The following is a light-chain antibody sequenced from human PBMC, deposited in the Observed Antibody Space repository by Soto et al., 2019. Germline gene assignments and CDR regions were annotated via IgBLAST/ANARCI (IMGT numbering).Light chain of an antibody. CDR1: QSVDSY. CDR2: GAS. V-gene: IGKV3-11*01. J-gene: IGKJ5*01. Sequence: IVLTQSPASRALSPGERATLSCRASQSVDSYLVWYQQKPGQAPRLLIFGASNRATGIPARFSGSGSGTDFTLTINSLEPDDFAVYYCQQRDSWPITFGQGTRLEIK. CDR3: QQRDSWPIT.